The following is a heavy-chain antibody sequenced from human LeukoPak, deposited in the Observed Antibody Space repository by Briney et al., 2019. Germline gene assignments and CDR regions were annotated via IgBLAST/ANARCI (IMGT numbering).Heavy chain of an antibody. V-gene: IGHV3-9*01. CDR2: ISWNSGSI. J-gene: IGHJ3*02. CDR3: AKDISSGTYSRAFDI. D-gene: IGHD1-26*01. CDR1: GFTFDDYA. Sequence: HPGGSLRLSCAASGFTFDDYAMHWVRQAPGKGLEWVSGISWNSGSIGYADSAKGRFTISRDNAKNSLYLQMNSLRAEDTALYYCAKDISSGTYSRAFDIWGQGTMVIVSS.